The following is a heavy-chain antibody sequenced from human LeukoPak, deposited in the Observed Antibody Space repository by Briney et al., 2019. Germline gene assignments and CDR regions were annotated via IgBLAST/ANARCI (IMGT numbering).Heavy chain of an antibody. Sequence: SQTLSLTCTVSGGSISIGDYYWSWIRQPPGKGLEWIGYIYYSGSTYYNPSLKSRVTISVDTSKNQFSLKLSSVTAADTAVYYCARGSRDDYSLRFQWFDPWGQGTLVTVSS. J-gene: IGHJ5*02. CDR3: ARGSRDDYSLRFQWFDP. V-gene: IGHV4-30-4*08. CDR2: IYYSGST. D-gene: IGHD5-24*01. CDR1: GGSISIGDYY.